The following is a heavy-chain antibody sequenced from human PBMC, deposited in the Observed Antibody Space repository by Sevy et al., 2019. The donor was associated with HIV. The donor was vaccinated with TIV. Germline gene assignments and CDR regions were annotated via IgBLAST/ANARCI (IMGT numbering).Heavy chain of an antibody. D-gene: IGHD3-16*01. CDR3: ARLPLQGGEDYFDY. CDR2: INHSGST. CDR1: GGSFSGYY. J-gene: IGHJ4*02. Sequence: SETLSLTCVVNGGSFSGYYWSWIRQPPGKGLEWIGEINHSGSTNYNPSLKSRVTISIDTSKNRFSLKLSSVTAADTAVYYCARLPLQGGEDYFDYWGQGTLVTVSS. V-gene: IGHV4-34*01.